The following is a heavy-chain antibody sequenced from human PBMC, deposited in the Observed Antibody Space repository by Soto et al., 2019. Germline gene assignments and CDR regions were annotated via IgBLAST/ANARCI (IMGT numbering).Heavy chain of an antibody. V-gene: IGHV4-59*08. CDR1: GGSISSYY. D-gene: IGHD6-13*01. J-gene: IGHJ5*02. CDR3: ARRGIAAAINYLDP. Sequence: PSETLSLTCTVSGGSISSYYWIWIRQPPGKGLKWIGYINYSGRTYYNPSLKSRVTISVDTSKNQFSLNLSSVTAADTAVYYCARRGIAAAINYLDPWGQGTRVT. CDR2: INYSGRT.